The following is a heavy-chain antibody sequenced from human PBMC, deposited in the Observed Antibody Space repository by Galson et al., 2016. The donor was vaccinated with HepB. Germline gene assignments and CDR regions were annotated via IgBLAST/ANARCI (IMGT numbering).Heavy chain of an antibody. CDR1: GASMTDYY. J-gene: IGHJ4*02. D-gene: IGHD1-1*01. CDR2: AYNGGSA. Sequence: SETLSLTCSVSGASMTDYYWVWVRQPPGMGLEWIGTAYNGGSAFYSPSLKSRVAISVDTSNNQVSLTLSYVTAADTAVSYCVRHKGGTMESLWGQGTLVTVSS. CDR3: VRHKGGTMESL. V-gene: IGHV4-39*01.